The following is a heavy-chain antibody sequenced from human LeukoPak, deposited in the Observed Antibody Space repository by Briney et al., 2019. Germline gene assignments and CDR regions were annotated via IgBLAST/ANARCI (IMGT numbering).Heavy chain of an antibody. CDR3: ARINGEDSSGWYAWG. CDR1: GGSISSYY. J-gene: IGHJ4*02. D-gene: IGHD6-19*01. Sequence: SETLSLTCTVSGGSISSYYWSWIRQPPGKGLEWIGYIYYSGSTNYNPSLKSRVTISVDKSKNQFSLKLSSVTAADTAVYYCARINGEDSSGWYAWGWGQGTLVTVSS. V-gene: IGHV4-59*12. CDR2: IYYSGST.